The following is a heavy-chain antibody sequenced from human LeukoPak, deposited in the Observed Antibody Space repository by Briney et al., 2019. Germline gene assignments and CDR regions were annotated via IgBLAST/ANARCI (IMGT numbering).Heavy chain of an antibody. D-gene: IGHD2-15*01. V-gene: IGHV4-39*01. CDR3: ARHGAYCTGGSCNRFDP. J-gene: IGHJ5*02. Sequence: SETLSLTCTVSGGSISSSSYYWGWIRQPPGKGLEGIGSIYYSGSTYYNPSLKSRVTISVDTSKNQFSLKVSSVTAADTAVYYCARHGAYCTGGSCNRFDPWGQGTLVTVSS. CDR1: GGSISSSSYY. CDR2: IYYSGST.